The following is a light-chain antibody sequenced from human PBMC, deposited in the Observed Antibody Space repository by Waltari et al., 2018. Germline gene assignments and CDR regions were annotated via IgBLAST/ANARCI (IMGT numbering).Light chain of an antibody. Sequence: QSVLTQPPSVSGPPGQRVTISCTGSSSNIGAGYDVPWYQQLPGPAPKLLIYGNSNRPSGVPDRFSGSKSGTSASLAITGLQAEDEADYYCQSYDSSLSGSVFGGGTKLTVL. CDR1: SSNIGAGYD. J-gene: IGLJ2*01. CDR3: QSYDSSLSGSV. V-gene: IGLV1-40*01. CDR2: GNS.